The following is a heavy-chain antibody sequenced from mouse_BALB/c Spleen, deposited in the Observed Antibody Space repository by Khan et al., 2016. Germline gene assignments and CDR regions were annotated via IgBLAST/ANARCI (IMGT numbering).Heavy chain of an antibody. CDR2: IRSEPIDHAT. V-gene: IGHV6-6*01. J-gene: IGHJ2*01. D-gene: IGHD2-2*01. CDR3: TRHGYFDY. Sequence: EVKLEESGGGLVQPGGSMKLSCAASGCTFSATWMDWVRQSPEKGPEWVAEIRSEPIDHATYYAESVKGRFTISRDDSKSSVYLQMNSLRPEDTGIYYCTRHGYFDYWGQGTTLTVSS. CDR1: GCTFSATW.